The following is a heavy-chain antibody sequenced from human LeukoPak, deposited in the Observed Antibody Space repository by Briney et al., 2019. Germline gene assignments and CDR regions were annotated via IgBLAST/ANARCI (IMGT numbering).Heavy chain of an antibody. J-gene: IGHJ4*02. V-gene: IGHV3-23*01. Sequence: GGSLRLSCAASGFTFSSYAMSWVRQAPGKGLEWVSSISNSGGSTYYADSVKGRFTISRDNSKNTLYLQMHNLRAEDTAVYYCARASLRFLEWLSTYFDYWGQGTLVTVSS. CDR1: GFTFSSYA. CDR3: ARASLRFLEWLSTYFDY. CDR2: ISNSGGST. D-gene: IGHD3-3*01.